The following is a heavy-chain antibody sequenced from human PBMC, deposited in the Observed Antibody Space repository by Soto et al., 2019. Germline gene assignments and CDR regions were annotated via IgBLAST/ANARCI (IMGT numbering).Heavy chain of an antibody. V-gene: IGHV3-30*18. Sequence: XGSLRLSCAASGFTFSSYGMHWVRQAPGKGLEWVAAISFDGNKKYYADSVKGRFTISRDKSKNTLYLQMNSLRAEDTAVYYCAKVSYYYNLSGYPRGYFDYWGQGTLVTVSS. D-gene: IGHD3-22*01. J-gene: IGHJ4*02. CDR2: ISFDGNKK. CDR3: AKVSYYYNLSGYPRGYFDY. CDR1: GFTFSSYG.